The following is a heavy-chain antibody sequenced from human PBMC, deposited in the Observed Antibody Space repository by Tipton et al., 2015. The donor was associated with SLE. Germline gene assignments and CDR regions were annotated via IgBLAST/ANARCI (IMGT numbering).Heavy chain of an antibody. J-gene: IGHJ3*02. Sequence: SLRLSCAASGFTFSDYYMSWIRQAPGKGLEWVSYISSSGSTIYYADSVKGRFTISRDNAKNSLYLQMNSLRAEDTAVYYCARSYSSSWPDAFDIWGQGTMVTVSS. CDR3: ARSYSSSWPDAFDI. V-gene: IGHV3-11*04. D-gene: IGHD6-13*01. CDR1: GFTFSDYY. CDR2: ISSSGSTI.